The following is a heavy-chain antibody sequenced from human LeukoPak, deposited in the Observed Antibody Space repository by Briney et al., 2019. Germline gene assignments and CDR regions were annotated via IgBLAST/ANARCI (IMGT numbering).Heavy chain of an antibody. Sequence: GSLRLSCAASGFTVSSYYMSWVRQAPGKGLEWVAFIRYDGSNKYYADSVKGRFTISRDNSKNTLYLQMNSLRAEDTAVYYCARSNSVNERLAWFDPWGQGTLVTVSS. CDR3: ARSNSVNERLAWFDP. J-gene: IGHJ5*02. V-gene: IGHV3-30*02. CDR1: GFTVSSYY. CDR2: IRYDGSNK. D-gene: IGHD1-1*01.